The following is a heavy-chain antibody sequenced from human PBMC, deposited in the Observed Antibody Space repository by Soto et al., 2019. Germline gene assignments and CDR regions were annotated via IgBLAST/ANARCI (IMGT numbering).Heavy chain of an antibody. CDR3: ARSGTMVRGDDAFDI. Sequence: QVQLQESGPGLVKPSGTLSLTCAVSSGSISSSNWWSWVRQPPGRGLEWIEEIYHSGITNYNPSLKSLFTISVDKSKNQFSLKLSSVTAADTAVYYCARSGTMVRGDDAFDIWGQGTMVTVSS. CDR1: SGSISSSNW. V-gene: IGHV4-4*02. J-gene: IGHJ3*02. CDR2: IYHSGIT. D-gene: IGHD3-10*01.